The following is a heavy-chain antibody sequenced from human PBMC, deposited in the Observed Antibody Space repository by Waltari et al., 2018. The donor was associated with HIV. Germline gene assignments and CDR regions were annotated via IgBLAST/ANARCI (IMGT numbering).Heavy chain of an antibody. CDR2: ISASNGNT. D-gene: IGHD2-21*01. CDR3: ARGIHIMVVSAPMAFDV. CDR1: GERFISPS. V-gene: IGHV1-18*04. Sequence: QLRLAQTGAEVKKPGTSVQVSWQTSGERFISPSLNWVRQAPGQGLEWMGGISASNGNTKYAEKFQGRLTLTTDTITNIAYLELRNLGSDDTAIYFCARGIHIMVVSAPMAFDVWGQGTLVTVSS. J-gene: IGHJ3*01.